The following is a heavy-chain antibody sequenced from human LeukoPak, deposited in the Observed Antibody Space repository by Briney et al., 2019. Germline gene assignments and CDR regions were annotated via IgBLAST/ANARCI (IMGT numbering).Heavy chain of an antibody. J-gene: IGHJ4*02. CDR3: ARERREQLLPPYTRSVTYFDY. D-gene: IGHD2-2*01. CDR1: GASVSNNNYY. V-gene: IGHV4-39*07. CDR2: IYYSGST. Sequence: SETLSLTCTVSGASVSNNNYYWGWIRQSPGKGLEWIASIYYSGSTYYNPSLKRRVTISIDTSKNQFSLKLSSVTAADTAVYYCARERREQLLPPYTRSVTYFDYWGQGTLVTVSS.